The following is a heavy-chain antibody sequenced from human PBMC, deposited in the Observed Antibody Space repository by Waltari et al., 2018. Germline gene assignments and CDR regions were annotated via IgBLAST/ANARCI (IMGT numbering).Heavy chain of an antibody. V-gene: IGHV1-69*08. CDR1: GGTFSSYT. Sequence: QVQLVQSGAEVKKPGSSVKVSCKASGGTFSSYTISWVRQAPGQGLEWMGRIIPILGIANYAQKFQGRVTITADKSTSTAYMELSSLRSEDTAVYYCARDGVLREVFDIWGQGTMVTVSS. D-gene: IGHD3-16*01. J-gene: IGHJ3*02. CDR3: ARDGVLREVFDI. CDR2: IIPILGIA.